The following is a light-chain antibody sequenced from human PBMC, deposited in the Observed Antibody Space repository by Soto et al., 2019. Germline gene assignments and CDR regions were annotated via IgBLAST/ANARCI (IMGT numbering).Light chain of an antibody. CDR2: GAS. V-gene: IGKV3-15*01. CDR3: QQYGSSGT. J-gene: IGKJ1*01. Sequence: EIVMTQSPATLSVSPGERATLSCRASQSVSSNLAWYQQKPGQAPRLLIYGASTRATGIPARFSGSGSGTDFTLTMSRREPEDFAVYYCQQYGSSGTFGQGTKVDIK. CDR1: QSVSSN.